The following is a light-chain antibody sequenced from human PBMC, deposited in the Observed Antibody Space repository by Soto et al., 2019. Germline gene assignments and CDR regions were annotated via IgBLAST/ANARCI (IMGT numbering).Light chain of an antibody. CDR2: SND. CDR1: TSNIGSNN. J-gene: IGLJ3*02. CDR3: AAWDDSLRGVM. V-gene: IGLV1-47*02. Sequence: QSVLAQPPSVSGTPGQRLTISCSGGTSNIGSNNVYWYQQLPGAAPKLLIYSNDQRPSGVPERCSGSRSGTSASLAISDLRSEDEGDYFCAAWDDSLRGVMFGGGTKLTVL.